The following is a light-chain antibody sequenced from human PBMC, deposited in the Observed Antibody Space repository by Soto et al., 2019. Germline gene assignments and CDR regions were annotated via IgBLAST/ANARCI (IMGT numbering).Light chain of an antibody. CDR1: SSDVGRFNF. Sequence: QSALTQPASVSGSPGQSITISCTGSSSDVGRFNFVSWYQQHPGKAPKLLIYEVIKRPSGVSSRFSASKSGNTASLTISGLQAEEEADYYCCSYEYSTTFVFGTGTKVTVL. V-gene: IGLV2-23*02. CDR2: EVI. CDR3: CSYEYSTTFV. J-gene: IGLJ1*01.